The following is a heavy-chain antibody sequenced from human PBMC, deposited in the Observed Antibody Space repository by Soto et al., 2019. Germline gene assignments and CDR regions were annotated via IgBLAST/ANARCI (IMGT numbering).Heavy chain of an antibody. CDR1: GCSMSRYF. CDR2: IYYSGTT. V-gene: IGHV4-59*01. Sequence: SGTLSLTCTVYGCSMSRYFWSWIRKSPGKGLEWIGYIYYSGTTNYNPSLKSRVTTSLDTSKNQFSLKLVSLTAADTDFYYCARGRGGNYAAFDIWGPGTLVTGS. J-gene: IGHJ3*02. CDR3: ARGRGGNYAAFDI. D-gene: IGHD2-2*01.